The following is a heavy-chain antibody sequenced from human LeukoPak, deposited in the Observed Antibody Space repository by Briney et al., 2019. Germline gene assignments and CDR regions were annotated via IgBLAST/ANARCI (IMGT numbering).Heavy chain of an antibody. CDR3: ARDGGYCSSTSCYLYNWIDP. Sequence: GRSLRLSCAASGFTFSSYGMHWVRQAPVKGLEWVAVIWYDGSNKYYADSVKGRFTISRDNSKNTLYLQMNSLRAEDTAVYYCARDGGYCSSTSCYLYNWIDPWGQGTLVTVSS. CDR2: IWYDGSNK. CDR1: GFTFSSYG. V-gene: IGHV3-33*01. J-gene: IGHJ5*02. D-gene: IGHD2-2*01.